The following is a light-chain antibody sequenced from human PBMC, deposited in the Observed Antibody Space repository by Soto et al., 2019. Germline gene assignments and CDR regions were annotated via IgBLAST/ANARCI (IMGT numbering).Light chain of an antibody. Sequence: DIVMTQSPLSLPVTPGEPASISCRSSQSLLYSDGDNYLDWYLQKPGQSPQLLIYLASKRASGVPDRFSASGSGTDFTLRISRVEAEDVGRYYCMQALQTPNTFGQGTRLEIK. V-gene: IGKV2-28*01. CDR3: MQALQTPNT. J-gene: IGKJ5*01. CDR2: LAS. CDR1: QSLLYSDGDNY.